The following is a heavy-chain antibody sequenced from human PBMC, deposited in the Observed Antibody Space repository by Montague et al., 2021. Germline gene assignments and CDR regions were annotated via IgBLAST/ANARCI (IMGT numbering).Heavy chain of an antibody. CDR3: VKTSSGTYDS. CDR1: GFTFGGYS. CDR2: ISPSGDT. V-gene: IGHV3-23*01. D-gene: IGHD1-26*01. Sequence: SLRLSCAAPGFTFGGYSMTWVRQAPGRGLEWVSFISPSGDTFYAXSVKGRFIVSRDNSNNALYLHLNSLRGEDSAIYYCVKTSSGTYDSWGPGTLVTVSS. J-gene: IGHJ5*01.